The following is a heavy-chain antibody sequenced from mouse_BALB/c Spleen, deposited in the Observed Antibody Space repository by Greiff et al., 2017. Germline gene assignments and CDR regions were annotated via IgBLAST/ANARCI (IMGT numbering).Heavy chain of an antibody. J-gene: IGHJ1*01. V-gene: IGHV5-6-5*01. CDR1: GFTFSSYA. Sequence: EVKLVESGGGLVKPGGSLKLSCAASGFTFSSYAMSWVRQTPEKRLEWVASISSGGSTYYPDSVKGRFTISRDNARNILYLQMSSLRSEDTAMYYCARGGMITKYFDVWGAGTTVTVSS. CDR3: ARGGMITKYFDV. CDR2: ISSGGST. D-gene: IGHD2-4*01.